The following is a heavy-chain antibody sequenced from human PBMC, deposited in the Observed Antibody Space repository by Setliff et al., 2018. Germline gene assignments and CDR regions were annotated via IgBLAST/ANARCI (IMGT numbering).Heavy chain of an antibody. D-gene: IGHD1-20*01. CDR1: GGSISSSSYY. J-gene: IGHJ6*03. CDR2: IYYSGST. CDR3: ARQPGRYNYYMDV. V-gene: IGHV4-39*01. Sequence: SETLSLTCTVSGGSISSSSYYWGWIRQPPGKGLEWIGSIYYSGSTYYNPSLKSRVTISVDTSKNQFSLKLSSVTAADTAVYYCARQPGRYNYYMDVWGKGTTVT.